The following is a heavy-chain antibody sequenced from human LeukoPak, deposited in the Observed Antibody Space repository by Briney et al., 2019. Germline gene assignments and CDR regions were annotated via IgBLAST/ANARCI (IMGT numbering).Heavy chain of an antibody. Sequence: PGGSLRLSCAASGFTFSSYSMNWVRQAPGKGLEWVSAISSSSSYIYFADSVKGRFTISRDNAKNSLYLQMNSLRAEGTAVYYCARDSLDYYDSRGYAYYYYMDVWGKGTTVTVSS. D-gene: IGHD3-22*01. J-gene: IGHJ6*03. CDR2: ISSSSSYI. V-gene: IGHV3-21*01. CDR3: ARDSLDYYDSRGYAYYYYMDV. CDR1: GFTFSSYS.